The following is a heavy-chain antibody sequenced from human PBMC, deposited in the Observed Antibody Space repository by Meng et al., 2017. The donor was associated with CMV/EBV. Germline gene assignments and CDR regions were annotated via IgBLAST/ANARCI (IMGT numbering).Heavy chain of an antibody. CDR2: INPNSGGT. CDR1: GDTFTGYY. J-gene: IGHJ5*02. D-gene: IGHD6-13*01. CDR3: ARQHNSSSWIINWFDP. Sequence: QGQLGEAEAEVKKPGASVKVSCKAAGDTFTGYYMRWWRQAPGQGLGWMGGINPNSGGTNYAQKFQGRVTMTRDTSISTAYMELSRLRSDDTAVYYCARQHNSSSWIINWFDPWGRGTLVTVSS. V-gene: IGHV1-2*02.